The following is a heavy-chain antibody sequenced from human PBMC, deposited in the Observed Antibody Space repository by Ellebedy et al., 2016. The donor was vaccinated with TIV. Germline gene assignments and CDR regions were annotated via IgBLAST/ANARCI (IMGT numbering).Heavy chain of an antibody. Sequence: PGGSLRLSCAASGFTFSSYSMNWVRQAPGKGLEWVSYISSSSTIYYADSVKGRFTISRDNAKNSLYLQMNSLRAEDTAVYYCARDLRNSGYVSVYYYGMDVWGQGTTVTVSS. CDR2: ISSSSTI. CDR3: ARDLRNSGYVSVYYYGMDV. D-gene: IGHD5-12*01. V-gene: IGHV3-48*01. CDR1: GFTFSSYS. J-gene: IGHJ6*02.